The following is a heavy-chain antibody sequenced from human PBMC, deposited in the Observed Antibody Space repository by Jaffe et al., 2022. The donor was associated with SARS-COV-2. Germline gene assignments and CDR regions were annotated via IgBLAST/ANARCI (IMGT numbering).Heavy chain of an antibody. D-gene: IGHD2-2*01. J-gene: IGHJ6*02. CDR1: GFTFTNFW. Sequence: EVQLVDSGGGLVQPGGSLRLSCAASGFTFTNFWMSWVRQAPGKGLEWVANIKGDGSEKHYGDSVKGRFTISRDNAKNSLYLQMNSLRAEDTAVYYCVRDGCVDTRCNVYGMDVWGQGTTVTVS. CDR2: IKGDGSEK. V-gene: IGHV3-7*01. CDR3: VRDGCVDTRCNVYGMDV.